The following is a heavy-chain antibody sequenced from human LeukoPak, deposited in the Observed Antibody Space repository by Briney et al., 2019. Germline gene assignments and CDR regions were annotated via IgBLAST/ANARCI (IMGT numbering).Heavy chain of an antibody. V-gene: IGHV3-48*03. CDR1: GFTFSSYE. CDR3: ARDQGYDILTGSRGYYGMDV. J-gene: IGHJ6*02. CDR2: ISGSGNTI. Sequence: GGSLRLCCAAAGFTFSSYEMRWVRQARGKGLGWVSYISGSGNTIYYADSVKGRFTISRDNAKNSLYLQMNSLRAEDTPVHYCARDQGYDILTGSRGYYGMDVCGQGTTVTVSS. D-gene: IGHD3-9*01.